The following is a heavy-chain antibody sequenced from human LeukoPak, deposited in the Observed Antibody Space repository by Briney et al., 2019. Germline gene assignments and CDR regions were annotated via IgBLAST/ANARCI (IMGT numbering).Heavy chain of an antibody. D-gene: IGHD6-19*01. Sequence: ASVKVSCTASGYTFTGYYMHWVRQAPGQGLEWMGWINPNSGGTNYAQKFQGRVTMTRDTSISTAYMELSRLRSDDTAVYYCARDFSSGWYVFDYWGQGTLVTVSS. CDR3: ARDFSSGWYVFDY. J-gene: IGHJ4*02. CDR1: GYTFTGYY. V-gene: IGHV1-2*02. CDR2: INPNSGGT.